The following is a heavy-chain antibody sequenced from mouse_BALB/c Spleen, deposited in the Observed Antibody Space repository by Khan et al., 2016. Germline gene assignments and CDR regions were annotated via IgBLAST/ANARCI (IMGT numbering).Heavy chain of an antibody. D-gene: IGHD2-3*01. CDR2: ISYSGST. Sequence: EVQLQESGPSLVKPSQTLSLTCSVTGDSITSGYWNWIRKFPGNKLEYMGYISYSGSTYYNPFLESRISIIRDTSKNQYYLQLNSVTTDDTATYXCATYDGYYFAYWGQCPTLPVSS. J-gene: IGHJ2*01. CDR1: GDSITSGY. V-gene: IGHV3-8*02. CDR3: ATYDGYYFAY.